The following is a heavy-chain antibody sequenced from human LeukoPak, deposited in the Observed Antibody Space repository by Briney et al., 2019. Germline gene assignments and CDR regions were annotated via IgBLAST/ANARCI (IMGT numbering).Heavy chain of an antibody. D-gene: IGHD1-26*01. V-gene: IGHV1-3*01. Sequence: ASVKVSCKATGYTFTSYAIHWVRQAPGQRLEWMGWISAGNGNTKYSQNFQGRVTFISNTSATTAFMELSSLRSEDAAVYYCARDSGSGSNDYWGQGTLVTVSS. CDR3: ARDSGSGSNDY. J-gene: IGHJ4*02. CDR1: GYTFTSYA. CDR2: ISAGNGNT.